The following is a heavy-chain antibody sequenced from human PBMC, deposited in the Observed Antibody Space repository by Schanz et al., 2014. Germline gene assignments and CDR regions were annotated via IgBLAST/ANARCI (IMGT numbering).Heavy chain of an antibody. J-gene: IGHJ4*02. Sequence: VQLVESGGGVVQPGRSLRLSCAGSGFSFSDYGMHWVRQAPGRGLEWVANIKQDGSEKYYVDSVKGRFTISRDNAKNSLYLQMNSLRPEDTAVYYCATENWWTVEKWGQGTLVTVSS. CDR1: GFSFSDYG. V-gene: IGHV3-7*01. CDR2: IKQDGSEK. CDR3: ATENWWTVEK. D-gene: IGHD2-15*01.